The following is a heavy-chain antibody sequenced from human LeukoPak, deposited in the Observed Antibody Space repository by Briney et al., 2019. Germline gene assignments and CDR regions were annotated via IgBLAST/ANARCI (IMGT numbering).Heavy chain of an antibody. J-gene: IGHJ4*02. CDR2: IRVRGATT. CDR1: GSILSSYS. Sequence: GRCLRLAYAAAGSILSSYSVRSARLAGRRWLGGASIIRVRGATTNYADSVKGRFTISRDNSRDTLYLQMNSLRGEDTAVYYCAARARYYHDSNGYSSFSYWGQGTLVTVSS. CDR3: AARARYYHDSNGYSSFSY. D-gene: IGHD3-22*01. V-gene: IGHV3-23*01.